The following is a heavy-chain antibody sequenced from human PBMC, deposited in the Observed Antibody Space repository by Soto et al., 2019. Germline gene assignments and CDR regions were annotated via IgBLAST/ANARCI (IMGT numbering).Heavy chain of an antibody. D-gene: IGHD6-19*01. Sequence: QVQLQESGPGLVKPSGTLSLTSAVSGDSISNIRWWTWVRQPPGKGLEWIGDIFHSGDTNYNPSLKSRVFISVDKSQNQFSLKVSSVTTADTAVYYCAYSTGWYRHDVWGQGTLVTVSS. CDR3: AYSTGWYRHDV. V-gene: IGHV4-4*02. CDR2: IFHSGDT. J-gene: IGHJ3*01. CDR1: GDSISNIRW.